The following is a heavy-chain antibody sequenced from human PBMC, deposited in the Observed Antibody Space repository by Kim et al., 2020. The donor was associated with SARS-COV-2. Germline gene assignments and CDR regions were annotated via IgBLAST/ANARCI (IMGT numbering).Heavy chain of an antibody. Sequence: SVKVSCKASGGTFSSYAISWVRQAPGQGLEWMGRIIPILGIANYAQKFQGRVTITADKSTSTAYMELSSLRSEDTAVYYCARSPTYGSGRDYWGQGTLVTVAS. D-gene: IGHD3-10*01. CDR3: ARSPTYGSGRDY. CDR2: IIPILGIA. CDR1: GGTFSSYA. J-gene: IGHJ4*02. V-gene: IGHV1-69*04.